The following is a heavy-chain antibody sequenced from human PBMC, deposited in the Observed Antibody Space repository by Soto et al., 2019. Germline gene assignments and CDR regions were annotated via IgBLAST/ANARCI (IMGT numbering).Heavy chain of an antibody. D-gene: IGHD3-3*01. CDR2: ISYDGSNK. CDR3: AREGTFGVVTADWFDP. Sequence: GGSLRLSCAASGFTFSSYAMHWVRQAPGKGLEWVAVISYDGSNKYYADSVKGRFTISRDNSKNTLYLQMNSLRAEDTAVYYCAREGTFGVVTADWFDPWGQGTLVTVSS. CDR1: GFTFSSYA. J-gene: IGHJ5*02. V-gene: IGHV3-30-3*01.